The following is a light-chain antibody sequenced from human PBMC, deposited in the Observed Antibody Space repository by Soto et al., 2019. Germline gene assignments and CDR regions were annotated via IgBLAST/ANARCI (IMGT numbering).Light chain of an antibody. CDR3: SSYTSSSTQV. CDR1: SSDVGGYNF. CDR2: DVS. J-gene: IGLJ1*01. V-gene: IGLV2-14*03. Sequence: QSALTQPASLSGAPGQSITISCTGTSSDVGGYNFVSWYQCHPGKAPKLMIYDVSNRPSGASTRFSGSKSGNTASLTISGLQAEDEADYYCSSYTSSSTQVFGTGTKVTVL.